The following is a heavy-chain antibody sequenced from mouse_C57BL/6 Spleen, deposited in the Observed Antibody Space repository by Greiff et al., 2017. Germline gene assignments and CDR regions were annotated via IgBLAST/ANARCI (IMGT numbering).Heavy chain of an antibody. J-gene: IGHJ3*01. CDR1: GFTFSSYA. V-gene: IGHV5-9-1*02. D-gene: IGHD6-5*01. Sequence: DVKLLQSGDGLVKPGGSLKLSCAASGFTFSSYAMSWVRQTPEKRLEWVAYISPGGDYTYYADTVKGRFTITRDNAGNTLYLQLSSLKSEDTAMYYCTRDRALCDGFAYWGQGTLVTVSA. CDR2: ISPGGDYT. CDR3: TRDRALCDGFAY.